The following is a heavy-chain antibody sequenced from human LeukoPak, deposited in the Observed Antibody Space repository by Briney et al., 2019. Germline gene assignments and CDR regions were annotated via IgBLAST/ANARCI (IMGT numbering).Heavy chain of an antibody. CDR3: AKGAAAGFRASYYYYMDV. V-gene: IGHV3-23*01. CDR1: GFTFSNYG. Sequence: GGTLRLPCAASGFTFSNYGLSWVRQAPGKGLEWVSGITGSGGSTYYADSVKGRFTISRDNSKNTLYLQMNSLRAEDTAVYYCAKGAAAGFRASYYYYMDVWGKGTTVTVSS. J-gene: IGHJ6*03. CDR2: ITGSGGST. D-gene: IGHD6-13*01.